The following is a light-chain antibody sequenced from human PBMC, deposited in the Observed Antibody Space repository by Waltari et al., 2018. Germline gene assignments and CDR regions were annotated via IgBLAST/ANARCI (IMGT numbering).Light chain of an antibody. J-gene: IGKJ1*01. Sequence: DIQMHQSPSSLYASVEDRVTITCRASQKISSYLNWYQQKPGTAPRLLIYDASRLQSGVPSRFSGSGSGTDFTLTISSLQPEDFGTYYCQQTYTTPRTFGQGTKVETK. V-gene: IGKV1-39*01. CDR1: QKISSY. CDR3: QQTYTTPRT. CDR2: DAS.